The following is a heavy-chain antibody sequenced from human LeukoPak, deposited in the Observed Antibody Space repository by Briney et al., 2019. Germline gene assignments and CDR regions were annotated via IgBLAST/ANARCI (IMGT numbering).Heavy chain of an antibody. Sequence: SETLSLTCTVSGGSISSSSYYWGWIRQPPGKGLEWIGSIYYSGSTYYNPSLNSRVTISVDTSKNQFSLKLSSVTAADTAVYYCERHSGYSYGSVYYWGQGTLVTVSS. D-gene: IGHD5-18*01. CDR2: IYYSGST. J-gene: IGHJ4*02. CDR3: ERHSGYSYGSVYY. CDR1: GGSISSSSYY. V-gene: IGHV4-39*01.